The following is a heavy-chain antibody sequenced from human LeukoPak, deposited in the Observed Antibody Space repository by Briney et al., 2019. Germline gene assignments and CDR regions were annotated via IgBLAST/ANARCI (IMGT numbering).Heavy chain of an antibody. V-gene: IGHV4-39*01. CDR3: AKLRYFDWLFLGYFDY. Sequence: SQTMSLTCTVYAGSVSNGPYYWGWIREPPGKGLEWIGTFYYSGSTDYNPSLKSRVTISVDTSKNMLSLKLTSMTAADTAVYYCAKLRYFDWLFLGYFDYWGQGTLVTVSS. J-gene: IGHJ4*02. CDR2: FYYSGST. CDR1: AGSVSNGPYY. D-gene: IGHD3-9*01.